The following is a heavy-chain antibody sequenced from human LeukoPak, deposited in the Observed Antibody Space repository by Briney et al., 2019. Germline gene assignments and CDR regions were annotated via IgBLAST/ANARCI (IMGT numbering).Heavy chain of an antibody. J-gene: IGHJ4*02. Sequence: PSETLSLTCTVSGGSISSYYWSWIRQPTGKGLEWIGYIYYSGSTNYNPSLKSRVTISVDTSKNQFSLKLSSVTAADTAVYYCALQNLRPLQGYYFDYWGQGTLVTVSS. CDR1: GGSISSYY. V-gene: IGHV4-59*01. D-gene: IGHD2-15*01. CDR2: IYYSGST. CDR3: ALQNLRPLQGYYFDY.